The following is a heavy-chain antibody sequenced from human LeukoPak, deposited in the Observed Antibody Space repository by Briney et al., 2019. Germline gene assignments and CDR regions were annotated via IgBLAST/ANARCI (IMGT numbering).Heavy chain of an antibody. CDR2: ISVSGGGT. J-gene: IGHJ6*03. CDR1: RFTFNMYA. V-gene: IGHV3-23*01. CDR3: AKWDESSFYMDV. D-gene: IGHD1-26*01. Sequence: AGGCLRLSCAASRFTFNMYAMSWVRQAPGRGLEWVSSISVSGGGTFYRNSVRDRFIISRDNSRNTLFLEMRALRAEDTAMYYCAKWDESSFYMDVWGKGTTVTVSS.